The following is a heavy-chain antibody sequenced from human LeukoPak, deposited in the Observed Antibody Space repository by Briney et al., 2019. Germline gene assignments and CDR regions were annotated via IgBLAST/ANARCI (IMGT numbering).Heavy chain of an antibody. J-gene: IGHJ4*02. V-gene: IGHV3-7*03. CDR3: ARAEYQLPESPFDY. CDR1: AFIFSGHW. CDR2: IEEDGSER. D-gene: IGHD2-2*01. Sequence: GVSLRLSCEGSAFIFSGHWMNWVRQTPGKGLEWVASIEEDGSERQYVDSVKGRFSISRDNTKGSLFLQLNSLRAEDTAVYYCARAEYQLPESPFDYWGQGTLVTVSS.